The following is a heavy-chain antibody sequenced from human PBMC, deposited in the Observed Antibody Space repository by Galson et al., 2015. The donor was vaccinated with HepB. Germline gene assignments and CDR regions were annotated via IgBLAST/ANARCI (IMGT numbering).Heavy chain of an antibody. Sequence: SVKVSCKASGGTFSSYAISWVRQAPGQGLEWMGGIIPIFGTANYAQKFQGRVTITADESTSTAYMELSSLRSEDTAVYYCATPGYCSGGSCYSRGWFDPWGQGTLVTVSS. D-gene: IGHD2-15*01. CDR3: ATPGYCSGGSCYSRGWFDP. CDR2: IIPIFGTA. J-gene: IGHJ5*02. CDR1: GGTFSSYA. V-gene: IGHV1-69*13.